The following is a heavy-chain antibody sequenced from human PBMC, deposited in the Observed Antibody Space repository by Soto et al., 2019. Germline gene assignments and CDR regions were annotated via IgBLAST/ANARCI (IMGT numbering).Heavy chain of an antibody. CDR1: GFTFSSYA. V-gene: IGHV3-23*01. D-gene: IGHD6-6*01. CDR3: AKYGKSYSSSSVHYYGMDV. J-gene: IGHJ6*02. Sequence: LRPSCAASGFTFSSYAMTWVRQAPGKGLEWVTTISNSGGSTYYADSMKGRFDISRDNSKNTLDLQMNSLRVEDTAVYHCAKYGKSYSSSSVHYYGMDVWGQGTTVTVSS. CDR2: ISNSGGST.